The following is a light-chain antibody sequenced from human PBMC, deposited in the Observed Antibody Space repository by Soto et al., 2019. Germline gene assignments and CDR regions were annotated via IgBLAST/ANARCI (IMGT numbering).Light chain of an antibody. Sequence: VSAGSAGSLSLSPWARSSVGRTGSQSVSSSYLAWYQQKPGQAPRLLIYGASSRATGIPDRFSGSGSGTDFTLTISRLEPEDFAVYYCQQYGSSQWTFGQGTKVDIK. CDR1: QSVSSSY. J-gene: IGKJ1*01. CDR3: QQYGSSQWT. CDR2: GAS. V-gene: IGKV3-20*01.